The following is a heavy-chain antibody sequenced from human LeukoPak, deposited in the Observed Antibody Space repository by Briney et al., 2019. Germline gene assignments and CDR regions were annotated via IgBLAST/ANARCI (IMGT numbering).Heavy chain of an antibody. CDR3: ARAIQRIPTWFDP. J-gene: IGHJ5*02. Sequence: ASVKVSCKASGYTFSRYGMHWVRQAPGQRLEWMGWINAGNENTKYSQKFQGRVSITRDTSASTAYMELSSLRSEDTAVYYCARAIQRIPTWFDPWGQGTLVTVSS. D-gene: IGHD2-15*01. CDR2: INAGNENT. V-gene: IGHV1-3*01. CDR1: GYTFSRYG.